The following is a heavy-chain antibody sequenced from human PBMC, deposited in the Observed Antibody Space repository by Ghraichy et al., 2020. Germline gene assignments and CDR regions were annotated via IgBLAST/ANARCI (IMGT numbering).Heavy chain of an antibody. V-gene: IGHV3-48*02. J-gene: IGHJ6*03. CDR1: GFTFSSYS. CDR2: ISSSSSTI. Sequence: GGSLRLSCAASGFTFSSYSMNWVRQAPGKGLEWVLYISSSSSTIYYADSVKGRFTISRDNAKNSLYLQMNSLRDEDTAVYYCARGPGVRYYYYMDVWGKGTTVTVSS. CDR3: ARGPGVRYYYYMDV. D-gene: IGHD3-10*01.